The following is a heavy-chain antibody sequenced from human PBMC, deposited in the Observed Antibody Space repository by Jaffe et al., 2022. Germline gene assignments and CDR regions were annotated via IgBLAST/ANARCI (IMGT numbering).Heavy chain of an antibody. J-gene: IGHJ5*02. Sequence: QVQLVESGGGVVQPGGSLRLSCAASGFTFSSYGMHWVRQAPGKGLEWVAFIRYDGSNKYYADSVKGRFTISRDNSKNTLYLQMNSLRAEDTAVYYCAKDLGWLRLLLGAWGQGTLVTVSS. D-gene: IGHD5-12*01. V-gene: IGHV3-30*02. CDR3: AKDLGWLRLLLGA. CDR1: GFTFSSYG. CDR2: IRYDGSNK.